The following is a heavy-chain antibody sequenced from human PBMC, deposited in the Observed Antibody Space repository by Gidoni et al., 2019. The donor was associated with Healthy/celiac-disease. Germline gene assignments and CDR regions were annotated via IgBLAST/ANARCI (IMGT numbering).Heavy chain of an antibody. V-gene: IGHV3-48*03. D-gene: IGHD3-22*01. Sequence: EVQLVQSGGGLVQPGGSLSLSCAASGFTCSSYEMTWVRQAPGKGLEWVSYISSSGSTIYYADSVKGRFTISRDNAKNSLYLQMNSLRAEDTAVYYCARVAGSDDSSGYYYGGYYYGMDVWGQGTTVTVSS. J-gene: IGHJ6*02. CDR1: GFTCSSYE. CDR3: ARVAGSDDSSGYYYGGYYYGMDV. CDR2: ISSSGSTI.